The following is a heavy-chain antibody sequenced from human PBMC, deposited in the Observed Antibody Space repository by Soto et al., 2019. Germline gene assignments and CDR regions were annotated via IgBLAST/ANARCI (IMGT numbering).Heavy chain of an antibody. CDR2: ISYDGSNK. V-gene: IGHV3-30-3*01. CDR1: GFTFSSYA. J-gene: IGHJ6*02. CDR3: ARAPHYYYYGMDV. Sequence: GGSLRLSCAASGFTFSSYAMHWVRQAPGKGLEWVAVISYDGSNKYYADSVKGRFTISRDNSKNTLYLQMNGLRAEDTAVYYCARAPHYYYYGMDVWGQGTTVTVSS.